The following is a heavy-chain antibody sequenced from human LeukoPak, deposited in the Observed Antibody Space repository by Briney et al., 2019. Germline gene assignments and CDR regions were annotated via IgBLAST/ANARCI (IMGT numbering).Heavy chain of an antibody. CDR2: IYHSGST. CDR1: GGSISSSNW. D-gene: IGHD6-19*01. J-gene: IGHJ6*03. Sequence: SETLSLTCAVSGGSISSSNWWSWVRQPPGKGLEWIGEIYHSGSTNYNPSLKRRGTISVATSKNPFSLKLSSVTAADTAVYYCARTLAGGWPPNYYYYYMDVWGKGTTVTVSS. V-gene: IGHV4-4*02. CDR3: ARTLAGGWPPNYYYYYMDV.